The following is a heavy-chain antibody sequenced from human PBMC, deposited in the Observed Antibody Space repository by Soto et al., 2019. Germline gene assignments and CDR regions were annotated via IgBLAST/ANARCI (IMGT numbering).Heavy chain of an antibody. J-gene: IGHJ6*02. D-gene: IGHD3-3*01. CDR2: IYYSGST. V-gene: IGHV4-61*01. CDR3: ARAFGVRGGGYGMDV. CDR1: GGSVSSGSYY. Sequence: QVQLQESGPGLVKPSETLSLTCTVSGGSVSSGSYYWSWIRQPPGKGLEWIGYIYYSGSTNYNPSLKSRVTSSVDTSKNQFPLKLGSVTAADTAVDYCARAFGVRGGGYGMDVWGQGTTVTVSS.